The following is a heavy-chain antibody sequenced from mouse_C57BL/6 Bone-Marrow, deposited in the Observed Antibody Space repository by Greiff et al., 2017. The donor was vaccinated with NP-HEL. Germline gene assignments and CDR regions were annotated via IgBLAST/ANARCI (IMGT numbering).Heavy chain of an antibody. CDR2: IDPSDSYT. CDR1: GYTFTSYW. Sequence: QVQLQQPGAELVMPGASVKLSCKASGYTFTSYWMHWVKQRPGQGLEWIGEIDPSDSYTNYNQKFKGKSTLTVDKSSSTAYMQLSSLTSEDSAVDYCARSSPLGRDVDYWGQGTTLTVSS. D-gene: IGHD4-1*01. CDR3: ARSSPLGRDVDY. J-gene: IGHJ2*01. V-gene: IGHV1-69*01.